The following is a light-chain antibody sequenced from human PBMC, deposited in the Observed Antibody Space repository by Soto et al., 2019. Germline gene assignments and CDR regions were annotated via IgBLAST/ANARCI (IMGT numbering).Light chain of an antibody. Sequence: QSVLTQPASVSGSPGLSIAISCTGTSSDVGGYNSVSWYQQHPGKAPKLVIYDVASRPSGVSNRFSGSKSGNTASLTISGLQADYEGDYYCSSYRTGGSYVFGTGTKVTVL. CDR3: SSYRTGGSYV. CDR1: SSDVGGYNS. V-gene: IGLV2-14*01. CDR2: DVA. J-gene: IGLJ1*01.